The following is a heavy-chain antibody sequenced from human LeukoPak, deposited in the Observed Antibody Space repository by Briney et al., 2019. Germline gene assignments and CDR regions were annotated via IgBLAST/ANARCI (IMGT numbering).Heavy chain of an antibody. CDR3: ARRSGIAVAGAFDY. Sequence: GGSLRLSCAASGFTFSNYAMRWVRQAPGKGLGWESGISGSGDSTYYADSVKGRFTISRDNSKNTLYLQMNSLRAEDTAVYYCARRSGIAVAGAFDYWGQGTLVTVSS. D-gene: IGHD6-19*01. V-gene: IGHV3-23*01. CDR2: ISGSGDST. J-gene: IGHJ4*02. CDR1: GFTFSNYA.